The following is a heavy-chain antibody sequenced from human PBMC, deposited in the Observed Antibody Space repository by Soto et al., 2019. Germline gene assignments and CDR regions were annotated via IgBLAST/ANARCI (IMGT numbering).Heavy chain of an antibody. V-gene: IGHV3-11*01. CDR2: ISSSRTII. J-gene: IGHJ6*03. CDR3: ARGVKKWLVGGDYYYYDMDV. Sequence: QVQLVESGGGLAKPGGSLRLSCEASGFTLSDYYMSWIRQAPGKGLEWISYISSSRTIIYYAASVKGRFTISRDNAKKSLYLQMNSLRAEDTAVYYCARGVKKWLVGGDYYYYDMDVWGKGTRVTVSS. D-gene: IGHD6-19*01. CDR1: GFTLSDYY.